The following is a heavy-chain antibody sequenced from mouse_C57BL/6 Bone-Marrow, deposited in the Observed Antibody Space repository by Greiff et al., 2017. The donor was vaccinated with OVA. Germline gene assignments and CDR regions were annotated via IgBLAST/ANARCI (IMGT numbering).Heavy chain of an antibody. D-gene: IGHD3-2*02. Sequence: QVQLQQSGAELVMPGASVKLSCKASGYTFTSYWMHWVKQRPGQGLEWIGEIDPSDSNTNYNQKYKGKSTLTVDKSSSTAYMQLSSLTSEDSAVYYCARWSSGCFAYWGQGTLVTVSA. CDR1: GYTFTSYW. J-gene: IGHJ3*01. CDR2: IDPSDSNT. CDR3: ARWSSGCFAY. V-gene: IGHV1-69*01.